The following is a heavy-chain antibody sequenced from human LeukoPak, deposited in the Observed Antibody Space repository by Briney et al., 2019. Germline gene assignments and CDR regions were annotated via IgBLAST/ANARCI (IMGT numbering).Heavy chain of an antibody. D-gene: IGHD3-16*01. CDR2: IYYSGST. CDR1: GGSISSYY. CDR3: ARGRLMITFGGTGHAFDI. J-gene: IGHJ3*02. Sequence: SETLSLTCTVSGGSISSYYWGWIRQPPGKGLEWIGYIYYSGSTNYNPSLKSRVTISVDTSKNQFSLKLSSVTAADTAVYYCARGRLMITFGGTGHAFDIWGQGTMVTVSS. V-gene: IGHV4-59*01.